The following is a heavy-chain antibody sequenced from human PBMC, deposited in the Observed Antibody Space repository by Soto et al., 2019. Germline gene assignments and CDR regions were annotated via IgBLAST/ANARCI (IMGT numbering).Heavy chain of an antibody. J-gene: IGHJ6*02. CDR1: GFTFSSYA. Sequence: GGSLSLSCAASGFTFSSYAMSWVRQAPGKGLEWVSAISGSGGSTYYADSVKGRFTISRDNSKNTLYLQMNSLRAEDTAVYYCAKNADSSGYKYYYYGMDVWGQGTTVTVSS. CDR2: ISGSGGST. D-gene: IGHD3-22*01. V-gene: IGHV3-23*01. CDR3: AKNADSSGYKYYYYGMDV.